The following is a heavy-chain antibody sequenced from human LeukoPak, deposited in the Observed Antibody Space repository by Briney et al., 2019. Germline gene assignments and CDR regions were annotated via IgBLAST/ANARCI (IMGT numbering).Heavy chain of an antibody. CDR1: GFTFSSYS. D-gene: IGHD5-18*01. V-gene: IGHV3-21*01. Sequence: GGSLRLSRAASGFTFSSYSMNWVRQAPGKGLEWVSSISSSSSYIYYADSVKGRFTISRDNAKNSLYLQMNSLRAEDTAVYYCARGGRGYSYGHDYWGQGTLVTVSS. CDR2: ISSSSSYI. CDR3: ARGGRGYSYGHDY. J-gene: IGHJ4*02.